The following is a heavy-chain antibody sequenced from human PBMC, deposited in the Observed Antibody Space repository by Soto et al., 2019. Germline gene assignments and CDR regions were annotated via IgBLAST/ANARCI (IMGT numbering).Heavy chain of an antibody. D-gene: IGHD3-10*01. J-gene: IGHJ3*01. CDR1: GFTFSRYE. V-gene: IGHV3-48*03. CDR2: IHSSATTI. CDR3: ATRSGGGGAFDF. Sequence: PGGSLRLSCAASGFTFSRYEMNWVRQAPGKGLEWIAYIHSSATTIYYADSVKGRFTISRDNAKNSLCLQLNGLSAEDTAVYYCATRSGGGGAFDFWGQGTMVTVSS.